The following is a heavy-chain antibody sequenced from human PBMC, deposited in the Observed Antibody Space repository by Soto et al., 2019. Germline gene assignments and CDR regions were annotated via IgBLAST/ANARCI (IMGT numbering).Heavy chain of an antibody. D-gene: IGHD3-10*01. J-gene: IGHJ4*02. CDR1: GYTFTSYG. CDR2: ISAYNGNT. CDR3: TRPDFYYGSGDWAF. V-gene: IGHV1-18*01. Sequence: ASVKVSCKASGYTFTSYGISWVRQAPGQGLEWMGWISAYNGNTNYAQKLQGRVTISADKSINTAYLQWSSLKASDTAMYYCTRPDFYYGSGDWAFWGQGTQVTVSS.